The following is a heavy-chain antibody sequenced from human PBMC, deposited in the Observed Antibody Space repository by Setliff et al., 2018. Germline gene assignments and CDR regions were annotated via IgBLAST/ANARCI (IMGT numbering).Heavy chain of an antibody. J-gene: IGHJ4*02. V-gene: IGHV3-7*03. Sequence: GGSLRLSCAGSGFTFSSYWMTWVRQVPGKGLEWVANIKQDGSEKYYVDSVKGRFTFSRDNAKNSLFLEMNSLTVDDTALYYCVRDISSASGILDFWGQGTLVTVSS. CDR3: VRDISSASGILDF. CDR2: IKQDGSEK. CDR1: GFTFSSYW. D-gene: IGHD3-3*01.